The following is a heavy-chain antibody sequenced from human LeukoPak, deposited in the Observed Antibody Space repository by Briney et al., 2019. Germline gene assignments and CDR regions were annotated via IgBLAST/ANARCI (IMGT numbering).Heavy chain of an antibody. J-gene: IGHJ4*02. CDR3: ASEGTAYYFDY. CDR2: IKQDGSEK. Sequence: GGSLRLSSAASGFTFSSYWMSWVRQAPGTGLEWVANIKQDGSEKYYVDSVKGRFTISRDNAKNSLYLQMNSLRAEDTAVYYCASEGTAYYFDYWGQGTLVTVSS. D-gene: IGHD1-1*01. CDR1: GFTFSSYW. V-gene: IGHV3-7*03.